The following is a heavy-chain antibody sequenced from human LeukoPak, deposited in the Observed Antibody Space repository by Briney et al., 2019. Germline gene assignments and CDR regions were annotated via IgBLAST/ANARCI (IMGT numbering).Heavy chain of an antibody. CDR1: GYSISSGYY. J-gene: IGHJ2*01. CDR2: IYHSGST. D-gene: IGHD6-13*01. V-gene: IGHV4-38-2*01. CDR3: ARLPYSSSWAYWYFDL. Sequence: SETLSLTCAVSGYSISSGYYWGWIRQPPGQGLEWIGSIYHSGSTYYNPSLKGRVTISVDTSKNQFSLKLSSVTAADTAVYYCARLPYSSSWAYWYFDLWGRGTLVTVSS.